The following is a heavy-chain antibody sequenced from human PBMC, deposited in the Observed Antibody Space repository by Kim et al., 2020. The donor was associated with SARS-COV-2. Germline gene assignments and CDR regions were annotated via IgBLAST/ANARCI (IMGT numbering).Heavy chain of an antibody. V-gene: IGHV3-30*18. Sequence: GGSLRLSCAASGFTFSSYGMHWVRQAPGKGLEWVAVISYDGSNKYYADSVKGRFTISRDNSKNTLYLQMNSLRAEDTAVYYCAKGFGGSGSYYPPGFDPWGQGTLVTVSS. J-gene: IGHJ5*02. CDR3: AKGFGGSGSYYPPGFDP. CDR2: ISYDGSNK. D-gene: IGHD3-10*01. CDR1: GFTFSSYG.